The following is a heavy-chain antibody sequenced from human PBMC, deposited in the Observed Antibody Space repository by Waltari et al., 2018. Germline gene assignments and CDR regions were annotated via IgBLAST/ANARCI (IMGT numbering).Heavy chain of an antibody. D-gene: IGHD6-13*01. CDR3: AYSSSWYYYYGMDV. CDR2: IRYDGSNK. CDR1: GFTFSSYG. Sequence: QVQLVESGGGVVQPGGSLRLSCAASGFTFSSYGMHWVRQAPGKGLEGVAFIRYDGSNKYYADSVKGRLTISRDNSKNTLYLQMNSLRAEDTAVYYCAYSSSWYYYYGMDVWGQGTTVTVSS. V-gene: IGHV3-30*02. J-gene: IGHJ6*02.